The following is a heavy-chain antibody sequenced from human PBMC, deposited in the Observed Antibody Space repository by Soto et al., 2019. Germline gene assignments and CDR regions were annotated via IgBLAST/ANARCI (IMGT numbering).Heavy chain of an antibody. D-gene: IGHD6-19*01. J-gene: IGHJ4*02. CDR3: AKDLGGYSSGWYDY. CDR2: ISGSGGST. V-gene: IGHV3-23*01. CDR1: GFTFSSYA. Sequence: EVQLLESGGGLVQPGGSLRHSCAASGFTFSSYAMSWVRQAPGKGLEWVSAISGSGGSTYYADSVKGRFTISRDNSKNTLYLQMNSLRAEDTAVYYCAKDLGGYSSGWYDYWGQGTLVTVSS.